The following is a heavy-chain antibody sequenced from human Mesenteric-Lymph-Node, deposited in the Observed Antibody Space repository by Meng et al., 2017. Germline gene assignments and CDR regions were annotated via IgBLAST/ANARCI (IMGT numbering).Heavy chain of an antibody. Sequence: GSLRLSCAASGFTFSSYGMHWVRQAPGKGLEWVAVIWYDGSNKYYADSVKGRFTISRDNSKNTLYLQMNSLRAEDTAVYYCATFAAAGTIFDYWGQGTLVTVSS. V-gene: IGHV3-33*01. J-gene: IGHJ4*02. CDR1: GFTFSSYG. D-gene: IGHD6-13*01. CDR3: ATFAAAGTIFDY. CDR2: IWYDGSNK.